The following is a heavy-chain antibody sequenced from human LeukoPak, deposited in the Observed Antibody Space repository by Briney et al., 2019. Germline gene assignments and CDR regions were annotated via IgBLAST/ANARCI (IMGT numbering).Heavy chain of an antibody. D-gene: IGHD6-19*01. Sequence: HGESLRISCKGSGYSFPSYWTAWVRQMPGKGLEWMGIIYPGDCDTRYSPSFQGQVTISADKSISTAYLQWSSLKASDTAMYYCARPYDSGWPGFEYWGQGTLVTVSS. CDR3: ARPYDSGWPGFEY. CDR2: IYPGDCDT. CDR1: GYSFPSYW. J-gene: IGHJ4*02. V-gene: IGHV5-51*01.